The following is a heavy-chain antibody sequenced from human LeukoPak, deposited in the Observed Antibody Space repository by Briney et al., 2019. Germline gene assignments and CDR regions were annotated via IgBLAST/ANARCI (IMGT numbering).Heavy chain of an antibody. CDR2: IYHSGST. V-gene: IGHV4-30-2*01. CDR1: GGSISSGGYY. J-gene: IGHJ4*02. D-gene: IGHD1-26*01. CDR3: AGSSWELPYFDY. Sequence: SETLSLTCTVSGGSISSGGYYWSWIRQPPGKGLEWIGYIYHSGSTYYNPSLKSRVTISVDRSKNQFSLKLSSVTAADTAVYYCAGSSWELPYFDYWGQGTLVTVSS.